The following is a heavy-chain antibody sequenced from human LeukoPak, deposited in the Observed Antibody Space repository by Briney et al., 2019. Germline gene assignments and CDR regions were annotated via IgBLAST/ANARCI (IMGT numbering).Heavy chain of an antibody. J-gene: IGHJ4*02. CDR3: AKGGHHFNPFFY. V-gene: IGHV3-23*01. D-gene: IGHD3-3*01. Sequence: GGSLRLSCAASGFTFSSSPMGWVRQAPGKGLEWVSSIHAGGSDPFYGDSVQGRFTISRDNSKNTLSLQLNSLRVEDTAVYFCAKGGHHFNPFFYSGQGTLVTVSS. CDR1: GFTFSSSP. CDR2: IHAGGSDP.